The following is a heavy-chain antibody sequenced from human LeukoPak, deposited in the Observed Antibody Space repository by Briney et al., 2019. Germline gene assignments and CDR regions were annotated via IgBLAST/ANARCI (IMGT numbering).Heavy chain of an antibody. CDR2: MNPNSGNT. CDR3: ARGGDTMVRGVIEDWFDP. CDR1: GYTFTSYD. J-gene: IGHJ5*02. Sequence: ASVKVSCKASGYTFTSYDINWVRQATGQGLEWMGWMNPNSGNTGYAQKFQGRVTMTRNTSISTAYMELSSLRSEDTAVYYCARGGDTMVRGVIEDWFDPWGQGTLVTVSS. V-gene: IGHV1-8*01. D-gene: IGHD3-10*01.